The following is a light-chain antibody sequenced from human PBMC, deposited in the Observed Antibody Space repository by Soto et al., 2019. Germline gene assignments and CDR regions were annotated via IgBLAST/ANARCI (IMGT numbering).Light chain of an antibody. CDR1: QSISSH. J-gene: IGKJ5*01. Sequence: SQSASSLSASIGDRVTITCRASQSISSHLNWYQQKPGKAPKLLIYAASTLQSGVPSRFSGSGSGTDFTLTISILQPEDFATYYCQQSYSSPPAFGQRTRLAIK. CDR2: AAS. CDR3: QQSYSSPPA. V-gene: IGKV1-39*01.